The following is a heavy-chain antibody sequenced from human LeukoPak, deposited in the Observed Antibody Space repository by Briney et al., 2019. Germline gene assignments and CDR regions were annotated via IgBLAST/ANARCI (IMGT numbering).Heavy chain of an antibody. CDR1: GFTFDDYT. CDR2: ISWDGGST. J-gene: IGHJ4*02. Sequence: GGSLRLSCAASGFTFDDYTMHWVRQPPGKGLEWVSLISWDGGSTYYADSVKGRFTISRDNSKTSLYLQMNSLRTEDTALYYCAKGTTRYDTRTPDDYWGQGTLVTVSS. D-gene: IGHD1-1*01. V-gene: IGHV3-43*01. CDR3: AKGTTRYDTRTPDDY.